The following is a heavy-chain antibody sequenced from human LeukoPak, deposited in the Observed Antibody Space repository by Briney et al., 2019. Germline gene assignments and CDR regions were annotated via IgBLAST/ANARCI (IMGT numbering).Heavy chain of an antibody. V-gene: IGHV4-59*08. CDR1: GASIDSYY. Sequence: SETLSLTCTIPGASIDSYYWSWIRQPPGKGLEWIGYIYYSGTTNYNPSLKRRVTISVDTSKNQFSLKLSSVTAADTAVYYCARASYSYDINGWVPFDYWGQGTLVTVSS. CDR2: IYYSGTT. J-gene: IGHJ4*02. CDR3: ARASYSYDINGWVPFDY. D-gene: IGHD3-22*01.